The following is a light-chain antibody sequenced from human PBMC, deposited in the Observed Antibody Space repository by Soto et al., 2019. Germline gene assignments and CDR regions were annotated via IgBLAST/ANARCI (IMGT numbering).Light chain of an antibody. CDR1: QAITNF. V-gene: IGKV1-33*01. CDR3: QQYDLFPWT. CDR2: AAT. J-gene: IGKJ1*01. Sequence: DIQMTQSPSSLSASDGDRVTITCQASQAITNFLNWYQKKSGKAPKLLIYAATNLETGVPSRFSGGGSGTYFTFTISSLHPEDIPTYYCQQYDLFPWTFGQGTKMEIK.